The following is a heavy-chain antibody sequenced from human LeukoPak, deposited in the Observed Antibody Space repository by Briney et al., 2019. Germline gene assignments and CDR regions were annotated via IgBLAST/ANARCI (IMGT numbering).Heavy chain of an antibody. V-gene: IGHV4-30-2*01. CDR2: IYHSGST. CDR3: ARGDGGY. J-gene: IGHJ4*02. D-gene: IGHD4-23*01. Sequence: KPSQTLSLTCTVSGGSISSGGYYWGWIRQPPGKGLEWIGYIYHSGSTYYNPSLKSRVTISVDRSKNQFSLKLSSVTAADTAVYYCARGDGGYWGQGTLVTVSS. CDR1: GGSISSGGYY.